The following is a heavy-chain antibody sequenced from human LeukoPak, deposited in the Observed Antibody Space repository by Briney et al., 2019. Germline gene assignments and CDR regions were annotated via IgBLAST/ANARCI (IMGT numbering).Heavy chain of an antibody. CDR1: GFTFITNA. Sequence: GGPLRLSFPPSGFTFITNAISGVRQPPGKGREWVSGIIGRGGRTYYAGSVRGRFTISRDNSRNRLYLQMNSLRAEDTALYYCAKRDYYDSNGYFFPYYFDNWGQGTLVAVSS. D-gene: IGHD3-22*01. V-gene: IGHV3-23*01. J-gene: IGHJ4*02. CDR3: AKRDYYDSNGYFFPYYFDN. CDR2: IIGRGGRT.